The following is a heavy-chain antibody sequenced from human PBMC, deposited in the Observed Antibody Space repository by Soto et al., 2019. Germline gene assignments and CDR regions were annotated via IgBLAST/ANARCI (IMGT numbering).Heavy chain of an antibody. CDR3: TRGYSYGYLGWFDP. V-gene: IGHV4-30-4*01. D-gene: IGHD5-18*01. CDR2: IYYSGST. CDR1: GDSISSGDYY. Sequence: PSETLSLTCTVSGDSISSGDYYWSWIRQPPGKGLEWIGYIYYSGSTYFNPSLKSRVTISVDTSKNQFSLKLSSVTAADTAVYYCTRGYSYGYLGWFDPRGEGTLVTVSS. J-gene: IGHJ5*02.